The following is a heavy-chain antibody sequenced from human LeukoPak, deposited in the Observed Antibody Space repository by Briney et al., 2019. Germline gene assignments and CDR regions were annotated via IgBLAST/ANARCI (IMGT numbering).Heavy chain of an antibody. V-gene: IGHV1-46*01. D-gene: IGHD3-22*01. CDR2: ISPSGGST. J-gene: IGHJ4*02. CDR3: ARVESLYRRYDSSGYYYAGLGY. CDR1: GYTFTSNY. Sequence: ASVKVSCKAFGYTFTSNYMHWVRQAPGQGPEWMGVISPSGGSTTYAQKFQGRVTMTRDTSISTAYMELSRLRSDDTAVYYCARVESLYRRYDSSGYYYAGLGYWGQGTLVTVSS.